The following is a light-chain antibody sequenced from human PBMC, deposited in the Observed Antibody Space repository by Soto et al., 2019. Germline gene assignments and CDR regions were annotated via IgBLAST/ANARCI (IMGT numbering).Light chain of an antibody. V-gene: IGLV2-14*01. CDR3: SSYTSGSTLYV. CDR1: SSDVGGYNY. CDR2: EVT. J-gene: IGLJ1*01. Sequence: QSVLTQPASVSGSPGQSITISCTGTSSDVGGYNYVSWYQQHPGKVPKLMIYEVTKRPSGVSSRFSGSKSGNTASLTISGLQAEDEADYYCSSYTSGSTLYVFGTGTQLTVL.